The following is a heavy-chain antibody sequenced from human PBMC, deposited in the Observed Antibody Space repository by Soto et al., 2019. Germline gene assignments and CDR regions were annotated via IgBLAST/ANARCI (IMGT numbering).Heavy chain of an antibody. J-gene: IGHJ4*02. CDR1: GDSISSSTYY. Sequence: SETLSLTCTVYGDSISSSTYYWGWIRQSPGKGLEWIGSMFYSGNTYYNPSLKSRVTLSIDTSKNQFSLKLNSVIAADTAVYYCVSPEGYYDSSGYTLDYWGQGTLVTVS. V-gene: IGHV4-39*01. D-gene: IGHD3-22*01. CDR2: MFYSGNT. CDR3: VSPEGYYDSSGYTLDY.